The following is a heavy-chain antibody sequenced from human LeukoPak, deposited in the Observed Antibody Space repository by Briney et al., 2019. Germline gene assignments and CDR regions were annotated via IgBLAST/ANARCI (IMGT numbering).Heavy chain of an antibody. CDR1: GFTFSSYW. CDR3: ARCVILTGRYMDV. J-gene: IGHJ6*03. Sequence: GGSLRLSCAASGFTFSSYWMHWVRQAPGKGLQWVSAISGTGGYIYYADSVKGRFTISRDNSKNTLYLQMNSLRAEDTAVYYCARCVILTGRYMDVWGKGTTVTISS. CDR2: ISGTGGYI. D-gene: IGHD3-9*01. V-gene: IGHV3-23*01.